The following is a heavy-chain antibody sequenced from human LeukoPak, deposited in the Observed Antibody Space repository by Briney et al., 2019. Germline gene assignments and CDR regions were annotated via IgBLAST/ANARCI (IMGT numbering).Heavy chain of an antibody. V-gene: IGHV3-23*01. CDR2: ISGSGGST. Sequence: GGSLRPSCAASGFTFSSYAMSWVRQAPGKGLEWVSAISGSGGSTYYADSVKGRFTISRDNSKNTLYLQMNSLRAEDTAVYYCAKRGGGWLTENAFDIWGQGTMVTVSS. D-gene: IGHD6-19*01. CDR3: AKRGGGWLTENAFDI. J-gene: IGHJ3*02. CDR1: GFTFSSYA.